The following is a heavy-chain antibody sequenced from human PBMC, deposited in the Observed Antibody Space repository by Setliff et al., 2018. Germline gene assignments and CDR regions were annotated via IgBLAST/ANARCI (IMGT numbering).Heavy chain of an antibody. J-gene: IGHJ4*02. Sequence: GGSLRLSCAASGFTFSTYYMHWVRQAPGKGLEWVSASSGSGGSTYYADSVKGRFTISRDNSKNTLYLQMNSLRAEDTAVYYCAKPPSKEAVAGAYWGQGTLVTVSS. D-gene: IGHD6-19*01. V-gene: IGHV3-23*01. CDR3: AKPPSKEAVAGAY. CDR2: SSGSGGST. CDR1: GFTFSTYY.